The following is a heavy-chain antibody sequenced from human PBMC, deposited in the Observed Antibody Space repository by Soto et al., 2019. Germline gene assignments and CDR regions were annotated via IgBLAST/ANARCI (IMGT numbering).Heavy chain of an antibody. V-gene: IGHV3-74*01. CDR2: INNDGSDP. D-gene: IGHD2-21*01. J-gene: IGHJ4*02. CDR3: ARRNPHYSSLAY. Sequence: EVQLVESGGGLFQPEGSLRLSCEASGFTFSNYWMHWVRQAPGKGLVWVSRINNDGSDPIYADSVKGRFTISRDNAKNTVYLQMNSLRVEDTAVYYCARRNPHYSSLAYWGQGSLVTVSS. CDR1: GFTFSNYW.